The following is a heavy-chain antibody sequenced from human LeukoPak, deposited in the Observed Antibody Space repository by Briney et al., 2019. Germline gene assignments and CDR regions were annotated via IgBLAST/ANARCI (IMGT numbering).Heavy chain of an antibody. J-gene: IGHJ4*02. Sequence: PGGSRRLSCPASGFNFSNYWMHWVRPAPGKGLVWVSRLNTGGNSTIYADSVKGRFIISRDNAKSTLYLQMNSLRADDTGVYYCTREGAYDSGTYGAGDYWGQGTLVTVSS. CDR2: LNTGGNST. V-gene: IGHV3-74*01. CDR3: TREGAYDSGTYGAGDY. D-gene: IGHD3-10*01. CDR1: GFNFSNYW.